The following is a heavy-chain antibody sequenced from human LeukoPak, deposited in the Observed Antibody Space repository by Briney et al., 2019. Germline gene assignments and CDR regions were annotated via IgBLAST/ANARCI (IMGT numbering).Heavy chain of an antibody. CDR3: ATGVMVVAATLTLDY. V-gene: IGHV1-2*02. CDR2: INPNSGGT. CDR1: GYTFTGYY. J-gene: IGHJ4*02. D-gene: IGHD2-15*01. Sequence: ASVKVSCKASGYTFTGYYMHWVRQAPGQGLEWMGWINPNSGGTNYAQKFQGRVTMTEDTSTDTAYMELSSLRSEDTAVYYCATGVMVVAATLTLDYWGQGTLVTVSS.